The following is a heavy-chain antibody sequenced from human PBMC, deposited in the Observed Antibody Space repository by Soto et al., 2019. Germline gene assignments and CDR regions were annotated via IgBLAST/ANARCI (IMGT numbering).Heavy chain of an antibody. Sequence: EVQLVESGGALVQPGGSLRLSCAASGFIFSDYYMDWVRQAPGKGLEWVGRVRKKSNSYTTEYATSVKGRFTVSRDXXRNSLYLQMNSLNTEDTAVYFGSRVRIVTAADLDYWGQGTLVTVSS. D-gene: IGHD2-2*01. V-gene: IGHV3-72*01. CDR2: VRKKSNSYTT. J-gene: IGHJ4*02. CDR3: SRVRIVTAADLDY. CDR1: GFIFSDYY.